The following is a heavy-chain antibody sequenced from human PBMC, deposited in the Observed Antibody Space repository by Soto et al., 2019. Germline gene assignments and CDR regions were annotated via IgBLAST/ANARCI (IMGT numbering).Heavy chain of an antibody. J-gene: IGHJ6*02. V-gene: IGHV3-23*01. CDR1: GFTFSSYA. CDR2: ISGSGGST. Sequence: GGSLRLSCAASGFTFSSYAMSWVRQAPGKGLEWVSAISGSGGSTYYADSVKGRFTISRDNSKNTLYRQMNSLRAEDTAVYYCAKDTLRGTAMATKDYYYYGMDVWGQGTTVTVSS. CDR3: AKDTLRGTAMATKDYYYYGMDV. D-gene: IGHD5-18*01.